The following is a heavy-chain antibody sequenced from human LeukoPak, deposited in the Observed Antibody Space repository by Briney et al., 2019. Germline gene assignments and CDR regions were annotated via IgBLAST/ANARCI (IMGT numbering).Heavy chain of an antibody. CDR1: GNTLSNYG. D-gene: IGHD3-22*01. Sequence: GGSLRLSCAVSGNTLSNYGMSWVRQAPGKGLEWVAGISDSGGRTNYADSVKGRFTISRDNPKNTLYLQMNSLRAEDTAVYFCAKRGAVIRVILVGFHKEAYYFDSWGQGALVTVSS. CDR3: AKRGAVIRVILVGFHKEAYYFDS. CDR2: ISDSGGRT. V-gene: IGHV3-23*01. J-gene: IGHJ4*02.